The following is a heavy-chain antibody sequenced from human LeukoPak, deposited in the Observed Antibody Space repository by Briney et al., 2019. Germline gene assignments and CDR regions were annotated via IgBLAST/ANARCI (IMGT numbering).Heavy chain of an antibody. D-gene: IGHD4-23*01. V-gene: IGHV3-30*02. CDR1: GFTFNNFG. CDR2: IGYEGVHK. Sequence: GGSLRLSCAASGFTFNNFGMHWVRQAPGKGLEWVSFIGYEGVHKYYADSVKGRFTISKDNSKATLCLQMNSLRPEDTAVYYCAKDLHGGYSSDYWGQGTLVTVFS. CDR3: AKDLHGGYSSDY. J-gene: IGHJ4*02.